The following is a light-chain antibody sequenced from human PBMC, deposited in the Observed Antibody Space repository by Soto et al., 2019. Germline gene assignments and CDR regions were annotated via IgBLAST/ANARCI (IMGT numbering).Light chain of an antibody. J-gene: IGKJ2*01. CDR1: QSISHW. V-gene: IGKV1-5*03. CDR3: TQYNSYPRT. Sequence: DIQMTQSPSTLSASVGARVTITCRASQSISHWLAWYQQKPGKAPNLLIYKASNLESVVPSKFSGSGSGTEFTLTISSLQPDDVASYDCTQYNSYPRTFGQGTKLEIK. CDR2: KAS.